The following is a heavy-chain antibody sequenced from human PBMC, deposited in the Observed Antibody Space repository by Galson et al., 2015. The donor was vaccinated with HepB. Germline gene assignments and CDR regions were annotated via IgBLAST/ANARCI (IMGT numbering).Heavy chain of an antibody. D-gene: IGHD6-6*01. J-gene: IGHJ6*02. V-gene: IGHV3-23*01. CDR2: ISGSGGST. CDR1: GFTFSSYA. CDR3: AKGIAAPDYYYYGMDV. Sequence: LRLSCAASGFTFSSYAMSWVRQAPGKGLEWVSAISGSGGSTYYADSVKGRFTISRDNSKNTLYLQMNSLRAEDTAVYYCAKGIAAPDYYYYGMDVWGQGTTVTVSS.